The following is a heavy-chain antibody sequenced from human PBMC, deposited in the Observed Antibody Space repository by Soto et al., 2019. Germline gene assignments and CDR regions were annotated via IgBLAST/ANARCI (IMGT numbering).Heavy chain of an antibody. J-gene: IGHJ6*02. CDR2: INHSGST. CDR1: GGSFSGYY. D-gene: IGHD3-22*01. V-gene: IGHV4-34*01. Sequence: PSETLSLTCAVYGGSFSGYYWSWIRQPPGKGLEWIGEINHSGSTNYNPSLKSRVTISVDTSKNQFSLKLSSVTAADTAVYYCARLHYYDSSGPKYHRPYYYYGMDAWGQGTTVTVSS. CDR3: ARLHYYDSSGPKYHRPYYYYGMDA.